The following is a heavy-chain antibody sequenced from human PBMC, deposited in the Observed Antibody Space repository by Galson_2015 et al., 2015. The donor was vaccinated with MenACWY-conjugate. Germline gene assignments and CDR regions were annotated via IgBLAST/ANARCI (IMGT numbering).Heavy chain of an antibody. CDR1: DIYFDDYG. CDR3: VKETGGSDFYMGPRAFDM. D-gene: IGHD2-21*02. Sequence: SLRLSCAVSDIYFDDYGMHWVRKAPGKGLEWVSGLSWNNFTIAYADSVTGRFPVSSANAKISLYLHMHSLREEDTASYYCVKETGGSDFYMGPRAFDMWGRGTLVIVSS. CDR2: LSWNNFTI. V-gene: IGHV3-9*01. J-gene: IGHJ3*02.